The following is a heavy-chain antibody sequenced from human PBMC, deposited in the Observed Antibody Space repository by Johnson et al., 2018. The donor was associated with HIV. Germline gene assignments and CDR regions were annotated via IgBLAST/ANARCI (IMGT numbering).Heavy chain of an antibody. CDR2: IKSKTDGGTT. V-gene: IGHV3-15*01. Sequence: VQLVESGGGLVKPGGSLRLSCAASGFTFSNAWMSGVRQAPGKGLEWVGRIKSKTDGGTTDYAAPVKGRFTISRDDSKNTLYLQMNSLKTEDTAVYYCAKDLAERECEELASDYDDFGRDLPCLDPRGVVGTFDIWGQGTMVTVSS. J-gene: IGHJ3*02. CDR3: AKDLAERECEELASDYDDFGRDLPCLDPRGVVGTFDI. D-gene: IGHD3-3*01. CDR1: GFTFSNAW.